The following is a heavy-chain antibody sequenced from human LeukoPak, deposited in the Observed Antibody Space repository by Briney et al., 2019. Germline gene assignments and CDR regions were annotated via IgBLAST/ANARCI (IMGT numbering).Heavy chain of an antibody. Sequence: PGGSLRLSCAASGFSFSSYVMSWVRQAAGKGLEWVSLISGGGITYYADSVKGRFTIPRDNSKNTLYLQMNSLRAEDTAVYYCAKATRVGARGYYYYSMDVWGQGTTVTVSS. V-gene: IGHV3-23*01. J-gene: IGHJ6*02. D-gene: IGHD1-26*01. CDR3: AKATRVGARGYYYYSMDV. CDR2: ISGGGIT. CDR1: GFSFSSYV.